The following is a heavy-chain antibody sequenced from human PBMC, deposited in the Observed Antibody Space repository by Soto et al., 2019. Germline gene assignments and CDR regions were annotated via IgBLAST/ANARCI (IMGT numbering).Heavy chain of an antibody. V-gene: IGHV1-8*02. D-gene: IGHD1-1*01. CDR1: GYTFTSYY. CDR3: ARGSTTGTSDY. CDR2: MNPSSGST. Sequence: GSSVKVSCKASGYTFTSYYMHWVRQAPGQGLEWMGIMNPSSGSTGYAQKFQGRVTMTRNTSISTAYMELSSLRSEDTAVYYCARGSTTGTSDYWGQGTLVTVSS. J-gene: IGHJ4*02.